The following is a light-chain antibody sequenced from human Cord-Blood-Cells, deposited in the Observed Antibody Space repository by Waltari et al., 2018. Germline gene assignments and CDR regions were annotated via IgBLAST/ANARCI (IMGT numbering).Light chain of an antibody. CDR2: GNS. Sequence: QSVLTQPPSVSGAPGQRVTIPCTGSSPNIGAGYDVHWYQQLPGTAPKLLIYGNSNRPSGVPDRFSGSKSGTSASLAITGLQAEDEADYYCQSYDSSLNWVFGGGTKLTVL. CDR3: QSYDSSLNWV. CDR1: SPNIGAGYD. J-gene: IGLJ3*02. V-gene: IGLV1-40*01.